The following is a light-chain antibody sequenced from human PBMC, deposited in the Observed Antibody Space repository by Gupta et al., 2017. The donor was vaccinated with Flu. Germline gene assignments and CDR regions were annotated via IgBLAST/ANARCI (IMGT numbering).Light chain of an antibody. Sequence: DIQMTQSPSSLSASVGDRVTITCQASQDISNYLNWYQQKPGKAPKLLIYDASNLETGVPSRFSGSGYGTDFTFTISSRQPEDIATYYCQQYENLLIFTFGHGTKVDIK. V-gene: IGKV1-33*01. CDR2: DAS. CDR3: QQYENLLIFT. CDR1: QDISNY. J-gene: IGKJ3*01.